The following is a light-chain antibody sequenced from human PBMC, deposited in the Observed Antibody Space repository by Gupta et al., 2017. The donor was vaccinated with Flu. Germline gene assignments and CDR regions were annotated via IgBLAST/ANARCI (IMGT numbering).Light chain of an antibody. Sequence: HYVHWYQQQSEPAPRLLIYGDVQRPSGLPERFSGSNSGNAATVAITGHQADDEADYYWQSKDSRRNSFVFGSGTKLTVL. CDR3: QSKDSRRNSFV. J-gene: IGLJ1*01. CDR1: HY. V-gene: IGLV1-40*01. CDR2: GDV.